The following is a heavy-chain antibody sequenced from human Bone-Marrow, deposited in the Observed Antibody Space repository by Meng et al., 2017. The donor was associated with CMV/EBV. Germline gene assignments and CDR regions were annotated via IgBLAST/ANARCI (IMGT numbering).Heavy chain of an antibody. CDR1: GGSISSYY. D-gene: IGHD6-13*01. CDR2: IYYSGST. Sequence: SETLSLTCTVSGGSISSYYWSWIRQPPGKGLEWIGYIYYSGSTNYNPSLKSRVTISVDTSKNQFSLKLSSVIAADTAVYYCARGRIPWYSSSWLNWFDPWGQGTLVTVSS. J-gene: IGHJ5*02. CDR3: ARGRIPWYSSSWLNWFDP. V-gene: IGHV4-59*01.